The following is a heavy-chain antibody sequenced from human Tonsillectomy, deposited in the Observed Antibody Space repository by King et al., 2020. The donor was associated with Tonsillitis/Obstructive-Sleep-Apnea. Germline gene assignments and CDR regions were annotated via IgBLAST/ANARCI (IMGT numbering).Heavy chain of an antibody. D-gene: IGHD3-3*02. CDR3: ARGTFMVDYYYYYMDV. J-gene: IGHJ6*03. Sequence: TLKESGPVLVKPTETLTLTCTVSGFSLSNARMGVSWIRQPPGKALEWLAHIFSNDEKSYSTSLKSRLTIAKDTSKSQVFLTMTNMDPVDTATYYCARGTFMVDYYYYYMDVWGKGTTVTVSS. V-gene: IGHV2-26*01. CDR2: IFSNDEK. CDR1: GFSLSNARMG.